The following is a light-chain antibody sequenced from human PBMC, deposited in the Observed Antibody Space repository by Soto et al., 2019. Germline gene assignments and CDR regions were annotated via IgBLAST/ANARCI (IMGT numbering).Light chain of an antibody. Sequence: EIVLTQSPGTLSLSPGERATLSCRASQSVSSTYLAWYQQKPGQAPSLLNYGASSRATDIPDRFSGSGSGTDFTLTINRLEPEDFAVYYCQHYDSCPYTVGQGTKLEIK. V-gene: IGKV3-20*01. CDR2: GAS. J-gene: IGKJ2*01. CDR3: QHYDSCPYT. CDR1: QSVSSTY.